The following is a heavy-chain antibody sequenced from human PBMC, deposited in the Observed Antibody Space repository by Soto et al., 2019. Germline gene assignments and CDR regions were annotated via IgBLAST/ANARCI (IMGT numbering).Heavy chain of an antibody. CDR3: ASSYGSGYRAFDY. CDR2: INPILNMS. J-gene: IGHJ4*02. CDR1: GDTFTFYS. D-gene: IGHD3-10*01. Sequence: QVQLVQSGAEVKKPGSSVRVSCKASGDTFTFYSINWVRQAPGLGLAWMGRINPILNMSNYAQRFQGRITMTADQSTCTAYTELSSLRSEATALYYCASSYGSGYRAFDYWGQGALVTVSS. V-gene: IGHV1-69*02.